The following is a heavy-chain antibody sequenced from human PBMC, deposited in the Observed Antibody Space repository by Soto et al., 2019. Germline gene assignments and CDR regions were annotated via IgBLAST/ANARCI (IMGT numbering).Heavy chain of an antibody. Sequence: PGGSLRLSCAASGFTLSSYTMNWVRQAPGEGLEWISSISSGSSYIYYAGSVKGRFTISRDNAKNSLFLQMNSLRADDTAVYYCARDILSGGAYPDSWGQGTKVTVSS. CDR1: GFTLSSYT. D-gene: IGHD3-10*01. CDR2: ISSGSSYI. CDR3: ARDILSGGAYPDS. J-gene: IGHJ5*01. V-gene: IGHV3-21*01.